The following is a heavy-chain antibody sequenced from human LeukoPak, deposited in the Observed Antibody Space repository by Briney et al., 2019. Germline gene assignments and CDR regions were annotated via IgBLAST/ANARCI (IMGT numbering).Heavy chain of an antibody. CDR3: ARDYDFWSGPFDY. J-gene: IGHJ4*02. D-gene: IGHD3-3*01. Sequence: PGRSLRLSCAASGFTFSSYAMHWVRQAPGKGLEWVSSISSSSSYIYYADSVKGRFTISRDNAKNSLYLQMNSLRAEDTAVYYCARDYDFWSGPFDYWGQGTLVTVSS. CDR1: GFTFSSYA. CDR2: ISSSSSYI. V-gene: IGHV3-21*01.